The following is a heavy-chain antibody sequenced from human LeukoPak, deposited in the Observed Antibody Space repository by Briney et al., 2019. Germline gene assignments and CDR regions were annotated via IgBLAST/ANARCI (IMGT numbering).Heavy chain of an antibody. CDR3: ARHPLGAPFDY. CDR2: VSQSGNT. V-gene: IGHV4-39*01. Sequence: SETLSLTCTVSGGSISSSSYYWGWIRQSPGKGLEWIGSVSQSGNTYYKSSLKSRVTVSIDTSKNEFSLILTSVTAADTAEYYCARHPLGAPFDYWGQGTLVTVSS. J-gene: IGHJ4*02. CDR1: GGSISSSSYY. D-gene: IGHD1-26*01.